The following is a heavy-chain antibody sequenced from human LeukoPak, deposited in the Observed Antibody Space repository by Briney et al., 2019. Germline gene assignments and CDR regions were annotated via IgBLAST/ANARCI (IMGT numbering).Heavy chain of an antibody. Sequence: SETLSLTCTVSGGSLSNHYWNWIRHPAGTGLEYIGRISHTGSTNYNPSLKSRVTMSVDTSNNQFSLNLTSVTAADTAVYYCARGPLGGESFDIWGQGAMVTVSS. CDR3: ARGPLGGESFDI. D-gene: IGHD3-16*01. J-gene: IGHJ3*02. CDR1: GGSLSNHY. V-gene: IGHV4-4*07. CDR2: ISHTGST.